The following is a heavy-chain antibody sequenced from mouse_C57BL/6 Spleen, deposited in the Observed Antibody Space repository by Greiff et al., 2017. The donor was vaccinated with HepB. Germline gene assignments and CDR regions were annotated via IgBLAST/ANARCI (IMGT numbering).Heavy chain of an antibody. J-gene: IGHJ1*03. CDR2: INPNYGTT. D-gene: IGHD1-1*01. CDR3: ARGFITTVVARGYFDV. Sequence: VQLQQSGSELVKPGASVKISCKASGYSFTDYNMNWVKQSNGKSLEWIGVINPNYGTTSYNQKFKGKATLTVDQSSSTAYMQLNSLTSEDSAVYYCARGFITTVVARGYFDVWGTGTTVTVSS. V-gene: IGHV1-39*01. CDR1: GYSFTDYN.